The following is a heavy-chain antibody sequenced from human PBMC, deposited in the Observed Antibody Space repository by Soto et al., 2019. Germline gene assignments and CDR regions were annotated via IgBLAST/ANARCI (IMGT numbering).Heavy chain of an antibody. D-gene: IGHD4-17*01. Sequence: QLQLQESGPGLVKPSESLFLMFTVSGVSLNIGAYYWGWVRQPQGMGLEWFGRVSYIGTTYYNPSLKSRVTISVDTSKNQFSLTLTSVTAADTAMYYCVRQDGDNWFDSWGQGALVTFST. CDR1: GVSLNIGAYY. J-gene: IGHJ5*01. CDR2: VSYIGTT. CDR3: VRQDGDNWFDS. V-gene: IGHV4-39*01.